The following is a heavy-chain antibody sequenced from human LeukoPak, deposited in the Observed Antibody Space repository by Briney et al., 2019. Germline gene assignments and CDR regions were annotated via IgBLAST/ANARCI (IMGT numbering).Heavy chain of an antibody. V-gene: IGHV3-9*01. Sequence: GRSLRLSCAASGFTFDDYAMHWVRQAPGKGLEWVSGISWNSGSIGYADSVKGRFTISRDNAKNSLYLQMNSLRAEDTALYCCAKDGDSGSQMAHDAFDIWGQGTMVTVSS. CDR3: AKDGDSGSQMAHDAFDI. J-gene: IGHJ3*02. D-gene: IGHD1-26*01. CDR2: ISWNSGSI. CDR1: GFTFDDYA.